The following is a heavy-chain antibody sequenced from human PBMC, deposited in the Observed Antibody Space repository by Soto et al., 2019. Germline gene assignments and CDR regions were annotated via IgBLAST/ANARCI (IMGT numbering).Heavy chain of an antibody. J-gene: IGHJ5*02. D-gene: IGHD2-15*01. Sequence: RASVKVSCKASGGTFSSYAISWVRQAPGQGLEWMGGIIPIFGTANYAQKFQGRVTITADESTSTAYMELSSLSSEDTAVYYCAIEGGQGWFDPWGQGSLVTVSS. V-gene: IGHV1-69*13. CDR2: IIPIFGTA. CDR1: GGTFSSYA. CDR3: AIEGGQGWFDP.